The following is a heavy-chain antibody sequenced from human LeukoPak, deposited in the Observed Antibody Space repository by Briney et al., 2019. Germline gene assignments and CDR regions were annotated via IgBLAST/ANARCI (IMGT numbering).Heavy chain of an antibody. CDR3: ATNTGTVFDY. CDR1: GFTFSTYA. D-gene: IGHD7-27*01. Sequence: GGSLRLSCAASGFTFSTYAMSWVRQAPGKGLEWVSAFSGSGGSTYYADSVKGRFTISRDNSKNTLYLQMNSLRAEDTAVYYCATNTGTVFDYWGQGALVTVSS. V-gene: IGHV3-23*01. J-gene: IGHJ4*02. CDR2: FSGSGGST.